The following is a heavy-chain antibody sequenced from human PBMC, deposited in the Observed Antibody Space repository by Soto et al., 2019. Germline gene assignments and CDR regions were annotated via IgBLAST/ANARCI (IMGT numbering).Heavy chain of an antibody. CDR3: ARAGVHTVTGLSNFDS. CDR1: GFTFNTYS. J-gene: IGHJ4*02. Sequence: PGGSLRLACEASGFTFNTYSMHWVRQPPGKGLEWLAAIWYDGTQKYYADSVKGRFIISRDNSKKTLYLEMNSMRAEDTAVYYCARAGVHTVTGLSNFDSWGQGTLVTVSS. V-gene: IGHV3-33*01. CDR2: IWYDGTQK. D-gene: IGHD4-17*01.